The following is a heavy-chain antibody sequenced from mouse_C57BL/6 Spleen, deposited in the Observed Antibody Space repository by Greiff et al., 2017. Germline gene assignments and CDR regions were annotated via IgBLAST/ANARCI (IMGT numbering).Heavy chain of an antibody. D-gene: IGHD1-1*01. CDR3: TRDYYGSSKGWFAY. CDR2: IDPETGGT. Sequence: QVQLQQSGAELVRPGASVTLSCKASGYTFTDYEMHWVKQTPVHGLEWIGAIDPETGGTAYNQKFKGKAILTADTSSSTAYMELRSLTSEDSAVYYCTRDYYGSSKGWFAYWGQGTLVTVSA. V-gene: IGHV1-15*01. CDR1: GYTFTDYE. J-gene: IGHJ3*01.